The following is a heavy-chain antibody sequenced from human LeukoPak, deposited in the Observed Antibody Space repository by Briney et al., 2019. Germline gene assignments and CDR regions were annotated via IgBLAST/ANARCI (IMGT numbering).Heavy chain of an antibody. CDR1: GFTFSSYA. D-gene: IGHD3-10*01. CDR2: ISYDGSNK. V-gene: IGHV3-30*04. J-gene: IGHJ5*02. Sequence: GGSLRLSCAASGFTFSSYAMHWVRQAPGKGLEWVAVISYDGSNKYYADSVKGRFTISRDNSKNMLYLQMNSLRAEDTAVYYCARDKAMVRGVIANWFDPWGQGTLVTVSS. CDR3: ARDKAMVRGVIANWFDP.